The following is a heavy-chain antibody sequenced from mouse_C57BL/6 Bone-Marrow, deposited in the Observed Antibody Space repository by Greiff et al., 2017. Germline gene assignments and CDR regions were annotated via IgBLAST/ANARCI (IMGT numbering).Heavy chain of an antibody. CDR1: GYTFTSYW. Sequence: QVHVKQPGAELVKPGASVKMSCKASGYTFTSYWITWVKLRPGQGLEWIGDIYPGSGSTNYNEKFKSKATLTVDTSSSTAYMQLSSLTSEDSAVYYCARPYYSNYWYFDVWGTGTTVTVSS. V-gene: IGHV1-55*01. CDR2: IYPGSGST. D-gene: IGHD2-5*01. CDR3: ARPYYSNYWYFDV. J-gene: IGHJ1*03.